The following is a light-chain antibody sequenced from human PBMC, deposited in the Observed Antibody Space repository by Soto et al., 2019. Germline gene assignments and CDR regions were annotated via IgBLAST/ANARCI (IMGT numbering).Light chain of an antibody. V-gene: IGKV3-20*01. Sequence: EIVLTQSPGTLSLSPGERATLSCRASQSVSSNYLAWYQQKPGQAPRVLIYGASSRATGIPDRFRGSGSGTDFTLTISRLEPEDSAVYYCQQYGTSPWTFGQGTKVEIK. CDR2: GAS. CDR3: QQYGTSPWT. J-gene: IGKJ1*01. CDR1: QSVSSNY.